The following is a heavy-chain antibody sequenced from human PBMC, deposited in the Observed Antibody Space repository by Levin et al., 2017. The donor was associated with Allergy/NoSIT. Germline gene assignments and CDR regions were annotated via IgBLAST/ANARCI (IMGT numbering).Heavy chain of an antibody. V-gene: IGHV4-39*01. CDR1: NGSISDAAFY. CDR3: ARHLLAAGHTYYFDV. CDR2: IYYSGGT. D-gene: IGHD6-13*01. Sequence: SSETLSLTCTVSNGSISDAAFYWTWIRQSPGKGLEWIGSIYYSGGTHYNPTLKSRLTVSVDTSKNQFSLRLRSTTAADTAVYYCARHLLAAGHTYYFDVWGLGTRVTVSS. J-gene: IGHJ4*02.